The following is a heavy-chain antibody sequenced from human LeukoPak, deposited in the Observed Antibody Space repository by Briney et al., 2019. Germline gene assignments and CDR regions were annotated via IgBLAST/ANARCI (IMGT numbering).Heavy chain of an antibody. V-gene: IGHV3-23*01. Sequence: GGSLRLSCAASGFTFSSYAMSWVRQAPGEGLEWVSAISGSGGSTSYADSVKGRFTISRDNSKNTLYLQMNSLRAEDTAVYYCAKGRCSGASCFIDYWGQGTLVTVSS. D-gene: IGHD2-15*01. CDR1: GFTFSSYA. CDR2: ISGSGGST. J-gene: IGHJ4*02. CDR3: AKGRCSGASCFIDY.